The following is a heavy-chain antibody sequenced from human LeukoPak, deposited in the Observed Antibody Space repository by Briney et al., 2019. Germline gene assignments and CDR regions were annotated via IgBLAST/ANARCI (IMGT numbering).Heavy chain of an antibody. Sequence: PGGSLRLSCAASGFTFSSYSMIWVRQAPGRGLEWVSSISSSSSYIYYADSVKGRFTISRDNAKTSLYLRMNSLRAEDTAVYYCARASGFSYVDYWGQGTLDTVSS. CDR3: ARASGFSYVDY. CDR2: ISSSSSYI. V-gene: IGHV3-21*01. J-gene: IGHJ4*02. D-gene: IGHD5-18*01. CDR1: GFTFSSYS.